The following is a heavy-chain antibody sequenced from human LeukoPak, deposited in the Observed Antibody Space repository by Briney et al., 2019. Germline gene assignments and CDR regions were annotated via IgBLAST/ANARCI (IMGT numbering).Heavy chain of an antibody. V-gene: IGHV1-46*01. Sequence: ASVTVSCKASGYTFTSYYMHWVRQAPGQGLEWMGIINPSGDSTTYAQKFQGRVTMTRDTSTSTVYMELSSLRSEDTAVYYCARDGAVGHDFWSGYPLYYWGQGTLVTVSS. CDR2: INPSGDST. J-gene: IGHJ4*02. CDR1: GYTFTSYY. CDR3: ARDGAVGHDFWSGYPLYY. D-gene: IGHD3-3*01.